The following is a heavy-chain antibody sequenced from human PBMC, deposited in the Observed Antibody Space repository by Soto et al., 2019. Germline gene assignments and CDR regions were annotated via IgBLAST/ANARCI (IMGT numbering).Heavy chain of an antibody. CDR1: GFTFSSYS. Sequence: GGSLRLSCAASGFTFSSYSMNWVRQAPGKGLEWVSSISSSSSYIYYADSVKGRFTISRDNAKNSLYLQMNSLRAEDTAVYYCARGTTVTTYYYYYMDVWGKGTTVTVSS. CDR2: ISSSSSYI. CDR3: ARGTTVTTYYYYYMDV. D-gene: IGHD4-4*01. V-gene: IGHV3-21*01. J-gene: IGHJ6*03.